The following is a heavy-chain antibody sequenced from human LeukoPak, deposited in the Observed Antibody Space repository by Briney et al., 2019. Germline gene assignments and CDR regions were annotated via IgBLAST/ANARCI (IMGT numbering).Heavy chain of an antibody. CDR3: AKAPRGTNSIDH. J-gene: IGHJ4*02. Sequence: PGGSLRLSCAASGFTFTDYAMSWVRQAPGKGLEWVSAISGSSGTTYDADSVKGRFTISRDNSKNTLFLQMNSLRAEDTAVYYCAKAPRGTNSIDHWGQGTLVTVSS. V-gene: IGHV3-23*01. CDR1: GFTFTDYA. D-gene: IGHD1-14*01. CDR2: ISGSSGTT.